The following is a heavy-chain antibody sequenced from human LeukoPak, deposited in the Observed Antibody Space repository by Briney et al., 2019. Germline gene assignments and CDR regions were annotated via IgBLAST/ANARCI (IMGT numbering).Heavy chain of an antibody. CDR1: GFTFSSYW. D-gene: IGHD6-13*01. CDR2: ITSDGGTT. CDR3: ARSGNSWSYFDY. Sequence: GGSLRLSCAASGFTFSSYWMHWVRQAPGKGLVWVSHITSDGGTTNYADSVKGRFTISRDNAQNTLCLQMNSLRAEDTAVYYCARSGNSWSYFDYWGQGTLVTVSS. J-gene: IGHJ4*02. V-gene: IGHV3-74*01.